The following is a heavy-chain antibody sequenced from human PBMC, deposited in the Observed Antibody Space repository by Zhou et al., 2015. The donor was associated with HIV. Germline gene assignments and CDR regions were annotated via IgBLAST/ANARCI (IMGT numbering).Heavy chain of an antibody. V-gene: IGHV1-18*01. Sequence: QVLLVQSGAEVKKPGASVNISCKASGYTFTTYGINWVRQAPGEGLEWMGWVSAYNGYTEYAQKFQGRVSMTTDTSTTTAYLELRSLTSDDTAVYYCAREKRGSYSGSAFDIWGQGTMVTSLQ. J-gene: IGHJ3*02. D-gene: IGHD1-26*01. CDR3: AREKRGSYSGSAFDI. CDR1: GYTFTTYG. CDR2: VSAYNGYT.